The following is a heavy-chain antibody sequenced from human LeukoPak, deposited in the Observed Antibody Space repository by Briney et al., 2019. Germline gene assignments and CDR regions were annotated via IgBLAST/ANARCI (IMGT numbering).Heavy chain of an antibody. Sequence: ASVKVSCKASGYTFTGYYMHWVRQAPGQGLEWMGWINPNSGGTNYAQKFQGRVTMTRDTSISTAYMELSRLRSDDTAVYYCASGLNVDTASGSFPYYYMDVWGKGTTVTVSS. CDR1: GYTFTGYY. CDR3: ASGLNVDTASGSFPYYYMDV. CDR2: INPNSGGT. J-gene: IGHJ6*03. D-gene: IGHD5-18*01. V-gene: IGHV1-2*02.